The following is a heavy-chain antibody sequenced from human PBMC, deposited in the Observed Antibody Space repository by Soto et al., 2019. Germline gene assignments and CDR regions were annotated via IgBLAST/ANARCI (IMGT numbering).Heavy chain of an antibody. CDR3: ARDGLVVVPAANYYYYGMDV. V-gene: IGHV1-18*01. Sequence: ASVKVCCKASGYTFTSYGISWVRQAPGQGLEWMGWISAYNGNTNYAQKLQGRVTMTTDTSTSTAYMELRSLRSDDTAVYYCARDGLVVVPAANYYYYGMDVWGQGTTVTVSS. CDR2: ISAYNGNT. D-gene: IGHD2-2*01. J-gene: IGHJ6*02. CDR1: GYTFTSYG.